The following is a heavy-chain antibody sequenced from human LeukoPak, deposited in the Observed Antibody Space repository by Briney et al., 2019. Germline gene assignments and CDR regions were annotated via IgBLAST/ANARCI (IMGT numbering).Heavy chain of an antibody. Sequence: SQTLSLTCTVSGGSISSGSYYWSWIRQPAGKGLEWIGRVYTSGSTNYSPSLKSRVTISIDTSKNQFSLKLSSVTAADTAVYYCARGVGYTNFDYWGQGTLVPVSS. J-gene: IGHJ4*02. CDR3: ARGVGYTNFDY. V-gene: IGHV4-61*02. D-gene: IGHD5-12*01. CDR2: VYTSGST. CDR1: GGSISSGSYY.